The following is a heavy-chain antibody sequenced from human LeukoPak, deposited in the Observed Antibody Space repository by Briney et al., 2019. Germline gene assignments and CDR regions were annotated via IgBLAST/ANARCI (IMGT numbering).Heavy chain of an antibody. D-gene: IGHD3-3*01. Sequence: PGGSLRLSCAASGFTFSSYGMHWVRQAPGKGLEWVAFIRYDGSNKYYADSVKGRFTISRDNSKNTLYLQMNSLRDEDTAVYYCAKDQNYDFWSGPSPHSPDYWGQGTLVTVSS. CDR2: IRYDGSNK. CDR1: GFTFSSYG. J-gene: IGHJ4*02. CDR3: AKDQNYDFWSGPSPHSPDY. V-gene: IGHV3-30*02.